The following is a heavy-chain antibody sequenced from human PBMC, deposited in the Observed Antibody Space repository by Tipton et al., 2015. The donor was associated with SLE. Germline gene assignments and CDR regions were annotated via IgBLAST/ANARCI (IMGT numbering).Heavy chain of an antibody. D-gene: IGHD6-19*01. J-gene: IGHJ4*02. V-gene: IGHV1-69*13. CDR1: GYTFTSYG. Sequence: QLVQSGAEVKKPGASVKVSCKASGYTFTSYGISWVRQAPGQGLEWMGRIIPIFGTANYAQKFQGRVTITADESTSTAYMELSSLRSEDTAVYYCARDRALYSSGPFDYCGQGTLVTVSS. CDR3: ARDRALYSSGPFDY. CDR2: IIPIFGTA.